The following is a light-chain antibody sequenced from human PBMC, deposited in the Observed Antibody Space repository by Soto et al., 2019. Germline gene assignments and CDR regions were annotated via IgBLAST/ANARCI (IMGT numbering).Light chain of an antibody. CDR2: EVS. J-gene: IGLJ3*02. CDR3: SSYAGDINFDV. V-gene: IGLV2-8*01. CDR1: SSDIGLYNY. Sequence: QSALTQPPSASGSPGQSVTISCAGTSSDIGLYNYVSWYQHHPGKAPRLIIYEVSKRPSGVPDRFSGSKSGNTASLTVSGLKAEDEADYSCSSYAGDINFDVFGGGTKLPVL.